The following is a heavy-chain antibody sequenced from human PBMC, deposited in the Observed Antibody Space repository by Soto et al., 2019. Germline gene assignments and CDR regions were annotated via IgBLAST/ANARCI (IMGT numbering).Heavy chain of an antibody. CDR1: GGTFSSYA. V-gene: IGHV1-69*13. CDR2: IIPIFGTA. Sequence: SVKVSCKASGGTFSSYAISWVRQAPGQGLEWMGGIIPIFGTANYAQKFQGRVTITADESTSTAYMELSSLRSEDTAVYYCARDDPVSNWFDPWGQGTLVTVSS. CDR3: ARDDPVSNWFDP. J-gene: IGHJ5*02.